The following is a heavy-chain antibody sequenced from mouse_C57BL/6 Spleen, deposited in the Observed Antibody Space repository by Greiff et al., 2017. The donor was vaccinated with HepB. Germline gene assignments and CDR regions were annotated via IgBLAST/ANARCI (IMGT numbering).Heavy chain of an antibody. CDR3: ARDESGTLGFAY. Sequence: EVQLVESGPGLVKPSQSLSLTCSVTGYSITSGYYWNWIRQFPGNKLEWMGYISYDGSNNYNPSLKNRISITRDTSKNQFFLKLNSVTTEDTATYYCARDESGTLGFAYWGQGTLVTVSA. V-gene: IGHV3-6*01. CDR2: ISYDGSN. J-gene: IGHJ3*01. D-gene: IGHD4-1*01. CDR1: GYSITSGYY.